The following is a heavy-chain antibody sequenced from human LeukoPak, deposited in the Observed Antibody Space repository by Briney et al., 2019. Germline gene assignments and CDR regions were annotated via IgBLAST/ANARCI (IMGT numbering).Heavy chain of an antibody. CDR1: GYTFTSYG. J-gene: IGHJ5*02. Sequence: ASVKVSCKASGYTFTSYGISWVRQAPGQGLEWMGWISAYNGNTNYAQKLQGRVTMTTDTSTSTAYMELRSLRSGDTDVYYCARDGGRGYCSSTRCYFDPWGRATLVTVSS. D-gene: IGHD2-2*01. CDR3: ARDGGRGYCSSTRCYFDP. CDR2: ISAYNGNT. V-gene: IGHV1-18*01.